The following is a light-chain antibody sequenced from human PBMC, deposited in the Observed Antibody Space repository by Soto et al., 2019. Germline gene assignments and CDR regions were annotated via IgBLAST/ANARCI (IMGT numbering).Light chain of an antibody. CDR1: QIISTW. CDR2: KAS. V-gene: IGKV1-5*03. CDR3: QQYDSWPLP. J-gene: IGKJ4*01. Sequence: DLQMPQSPSTLSASVGDRVTITCRASQIISTWLAWYQQKPGKAPNLLIYKASRLESGVPSRFSGSGSGTECTLTISSLQPDDFATYSCQQYDSWPLPFGGGTKVEIK.